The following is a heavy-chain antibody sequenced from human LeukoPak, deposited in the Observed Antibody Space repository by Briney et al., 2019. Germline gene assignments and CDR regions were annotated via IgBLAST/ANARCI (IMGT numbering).Heavy chain of an antibody. D-gene: IGHD3-22*01. CDR3: ARDEYYYDSSGYAIFDY. CDR2: ISYDGSNK. CDR1: GFTFSSYA. V-gene: IGHV3-30-3*01. J-gene: IGHJ4*02. Sequence: GGSLTLSCAASGFTFSSYAMHWVRQAPGKGLEWVAVISYDGSNKYYADSVKGRFTISRDNAKNTLYLQMNSLRAEDTAVYYCARDEYYYDSSGYAIFDYWGQGTLVTVSS.